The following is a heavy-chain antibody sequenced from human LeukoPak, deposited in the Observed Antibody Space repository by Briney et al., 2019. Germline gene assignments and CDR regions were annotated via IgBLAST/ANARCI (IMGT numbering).Heavy chain of an antibody. D-gene: IGHD4-11*01. CDR1: GFTVSSNY. V-gene: IGHV3-53*01. J-gene: IGHJ4*02. Sequence: WGSLRLSCAASGFTVSSNYMSWLRQAPGKGLEWVSVIYSGGSTYYADSVKGRFAISRDNSKNTLYLQMNSLRAEDTAVYYCARAGTTGDFDYWGQGTLVTVSS. CDR3: ARAGTTGDFDY. CDR2: IYSGGST.